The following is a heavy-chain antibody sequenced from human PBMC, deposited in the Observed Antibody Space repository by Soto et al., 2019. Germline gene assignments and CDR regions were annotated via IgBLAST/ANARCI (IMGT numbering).Heavy chain of an antibody. Sequence: ASVKVSCKASGYTFTNHGMRWVRQAPGQGLEWMGWISAYNGKTKYAQKVQGIVTMTTATSTCTAYMELRGLRSAVPSLYSCARVYDYVCGSFRPWGQGTQVTVSS. V-gene: IGHV1-18*04. J-gene: IGHJ4*02. CDR3: ARVYDYVCGSFRP. CDR2: ISAYNGKT. D-gene: IGHD3-16*02. CDR1: GYTFTNHG.